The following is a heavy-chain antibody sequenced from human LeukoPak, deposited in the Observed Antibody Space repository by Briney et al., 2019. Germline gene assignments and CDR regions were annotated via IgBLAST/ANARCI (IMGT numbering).Heavy chain of an antibody. CDR3: AKGFSAAVRLFVY. D-gene: IGHD6-6*01. CDR1: GFTFRRYV. CDR2: IYGSGCST. Sequence: GGSLPLSCPASGFTFRRYVMSGLRPAAARGLEWVSVIYGSGCSTYYAVSVKCRFTIPRDNSKNTLYLQMNSVRAEDTAVYYCAKGFSAAVRLFVYWGEGTLVTVSS. J-gene: IGHJ4*02. V-gene: IGHV3-23*01.